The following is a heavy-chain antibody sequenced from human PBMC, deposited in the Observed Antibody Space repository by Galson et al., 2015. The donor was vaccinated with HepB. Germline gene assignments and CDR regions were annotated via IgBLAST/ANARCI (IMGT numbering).Heavy chain of an antibody. D-gene: IGHD3-10*01. CDR3: TTASGKTAPVWFDP. Sequence: SLRLSCAASGFTFSNAWMSWVRQAPGKGLEWVGRIKSKTDGGTTDYAAPVKGRFTISRDDSKNTPYLQMNSLKTEDTAVYYCTTASGKTAPVWFDPWGQGTLVTVSS. V-gene: IGHV3-15*01. CDR2: IKSKTDGGTT. CDR1: GFTFSNAW. J-gene: IGHJ5*02.